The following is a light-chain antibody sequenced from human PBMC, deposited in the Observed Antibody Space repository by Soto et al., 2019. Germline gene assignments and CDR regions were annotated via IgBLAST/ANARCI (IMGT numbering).Light chain of an antibody. J-gene: IGKJ1*01. V-gene: IGKV3-15*01. Sequence: EIVMTQSPATLSVSPGERATLSCRASQSVSSNFAWYQQKPGQAPRLLIYGESTRATRSPARFSDSESGTEFTLTISSLQSEDFAVYYCQQYNNWPPWTVGQGTKTEI. CDR2: GES. CDR3: QQYNNWPPWT. CDR1: QSVSSN.